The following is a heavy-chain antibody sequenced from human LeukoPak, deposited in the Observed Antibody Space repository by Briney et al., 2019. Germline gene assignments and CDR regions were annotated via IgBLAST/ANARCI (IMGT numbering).Heavy chain of an antibody. V-gene: IGHV3-23*01. CDR3: AKSPSVYYYYGMDV. J-gene: IGHJ6*04. Sequence: GRSLRLSCAASGFTFDDYAMHWVRQAPGKGLEWVSAISGSGGSTYYADSVKGRFTISRDNSKNTLYLQMNSLRAEDTAVYYCAKSPSVYYYYGMDVWGKGTTVTVS. CDR2: ISGSGGST. CDR1: GFTFDDYA.